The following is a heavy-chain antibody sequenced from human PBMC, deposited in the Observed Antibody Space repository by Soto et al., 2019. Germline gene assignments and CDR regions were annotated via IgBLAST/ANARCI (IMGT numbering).Heavy chain of an antibody. Sequence: VTFPCTASGGTFSSYAISWVRQAPGQGLEWMGGIIPIFGTANYAQKFQGRVTITADESTSTAYMELSSLRSEDTAVYYCARGSGPVFLERFQAFNWFDTWGQGTLVPVSS. CDR2: IIPIFGTA. V-gene: IGHV1-69*13. J-gene: IGHJ5*02. CDR1: GGTFSSYA. D-gene: IGHD3-3*01. CDR3: ARGSGPVFLERFQAFNWFDT.